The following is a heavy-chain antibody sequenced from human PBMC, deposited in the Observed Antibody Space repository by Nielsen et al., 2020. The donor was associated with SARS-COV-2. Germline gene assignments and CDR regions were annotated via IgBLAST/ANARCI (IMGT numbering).Heavy chain of an antibody. CDR2: INHSGST. V-gene: IGHV4-34*01. Sequence: SETLSLTCAVYGGSFSGYYWSWIRQPPGKGLEWIGEINHSGSTNYNPSLKSRVTISVDTSKNQFSLKLSSVTAADTAVYYCARGRGCSGGSCYFYYYYYGMDVWGQGTTVTVSS. CDR3: ARGRGCSGGSCYFYYYYYGMDV. CDR1: GGSFSGYY. J-gene: IGHJ6*02. D-gene: IGHD2-15*01.